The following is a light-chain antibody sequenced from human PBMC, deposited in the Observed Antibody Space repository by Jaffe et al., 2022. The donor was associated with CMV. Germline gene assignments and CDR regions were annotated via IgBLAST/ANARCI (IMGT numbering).Light chain of an antibody. V-gene: IGLV1-51*01. CDR3: GTWDSSLSAFYV. CDR1: SSNIGNNY. J-gene: IGLJ1*01. Sequence: QSVLTQPPSVSAAPGQKVTISCSGSSSNIGNNYVSWYQQLPGTAPKLLIYDNNKRPSGIPDRFSVSKSGTSATLGITGLQTGDEADYYCGTWDSSLSAFYVFGTGTKVTVL. CDR2: DNN.